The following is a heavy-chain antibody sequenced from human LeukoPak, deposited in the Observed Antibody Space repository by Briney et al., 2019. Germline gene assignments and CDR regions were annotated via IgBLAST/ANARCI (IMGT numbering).Heavy chain of an antibody. V-gene: IGHV4-59*01. CDR3: ARGDSSASDWFDP. CDR2: IYYSGST. CDR1: GGSISSYY. J-gene: IGHJ5*02. Sequence: SETLSLTCTVSGGSISSYYWNWIRQPPGRGLEWIGYIYYSGSTNYNPSLKSRVTISVDTSKNQFSLNLSSVTAADTAVYYCARGDSSASDWFDPWGQGTLVTVSS. D-gene: IGHD3-22*01.